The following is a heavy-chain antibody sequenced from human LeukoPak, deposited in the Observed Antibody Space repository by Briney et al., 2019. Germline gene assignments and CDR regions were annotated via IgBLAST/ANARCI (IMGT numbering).Heavy chain of an antibody. J-gene: IGHJ3*02. D-gene: IGHD3-22*01. Sequence: GGSLRLSCAASGFTFSSYGMHWVRQAPGKGLEWVAFIRYDGSNKYYADSVKGRFTISRDNSKNTLYLQMNSLRAEDTAVYYCAKVGGYYYDSSFAFDIWGQGTMVTVSS. V-gene: IGHV3-30*02. CDR3: AKVGGYYYDSSFAFDI. CDR1: GFTFSSYG. CDR2: IRYDGSNK.